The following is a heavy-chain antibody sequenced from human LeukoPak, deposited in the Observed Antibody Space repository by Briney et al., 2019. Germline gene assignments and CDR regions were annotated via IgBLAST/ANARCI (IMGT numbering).Heavy chain of an antibody. V-gene: IGHV4-4*02. CDR3: AREFYPARSSYFDY. Sequence: PSETLSLTCAVSGGSISSSNWWSWVRQPPGRGLEWIGEIYHSGSTNYNPSLKSRVTILVDKSKNQFSLNLRSVTAADTAVYYCAREFYPARSSYFDYWGQGTLVTVSS. J-gene: IGHJ4*02. D-gene: IGHD5/OR15-5a*01. CDR1: GGSISSSNW. CDR2: IYHSGST.